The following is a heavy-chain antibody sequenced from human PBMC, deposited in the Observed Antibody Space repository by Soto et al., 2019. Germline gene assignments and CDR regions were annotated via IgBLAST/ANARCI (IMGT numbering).Heavy chain of an antibody. J-gene: IGHJ6*02. V-gene: IGHV3-30-3*01. CDR3: AREGGYSYGLDYYYYGMDV. Sequence: QVQLVESGGGVVQPGRSLRLSCAASGFTFSSYAMHWDRQAPGKGLEWVAVISYDGSNKYYADSVKGRFTISRDNSKNTLYLQMNSLRAEDTAVYYCAREGGYSYGLDYYYYGMDVWGQGTTVTVSS. CDR1: GFTFSSYA. CDR2: ISYDGSNK. D-gene: IGHD5-18*01.